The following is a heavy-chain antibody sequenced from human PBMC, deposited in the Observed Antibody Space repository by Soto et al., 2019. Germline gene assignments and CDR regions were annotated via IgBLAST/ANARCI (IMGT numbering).Heavy chain of an antibody. Sequence: QVQLQQWGAGLLKPSETLSLTCAVYGGSFSGYYWSWIRQPPGKGLEWIGEINHSGSTNYNPSLKSRVTISVDTSKNQFPLKLSSVTAADTAVYYCARGRIAVAGTKVFDYWGQGTLVTVSS. CDR1: GGSFSGYY. CDR3: ARGRIAVAGTKVFDY. CDR2: INHSGST. D-gene: IGHD6-19*01. J-gene: IGHJ4*02. V-gene: IGHV4-34*01.